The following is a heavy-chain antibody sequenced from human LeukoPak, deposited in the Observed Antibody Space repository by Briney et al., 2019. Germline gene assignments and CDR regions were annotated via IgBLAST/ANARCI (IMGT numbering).Heavy chain of an antibody. D-gene: IGHD3-10*01. CDR2: IRSKPYGETT. CDR3: TRDAKGDYFGAGSSRYYFDY. J-gene: IGHJ4*02. V-gene: IGHV3-49*03. Sequence: PGGSLRLSCSASGFAFGDYAMIWFRQAPGKGLEWVGLIRSKPYGETTEYAASVQGRFTISRDDSKSISYLQMNSLKTEDTAVYYCTRDAKGDYFGAGSSRYYFDYWGQGTLVTVSS. CDR1: GFAFGDYA.